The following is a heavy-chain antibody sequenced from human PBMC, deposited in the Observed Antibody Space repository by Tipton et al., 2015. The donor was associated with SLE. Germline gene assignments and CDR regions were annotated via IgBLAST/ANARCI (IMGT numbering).Heavy chain of an antibody. CDR3: ARGKGDQAFGI. V-gene: IGHV1-18*01. CDR1: GYTFTNYA. J-gene: IGHJ3*02. Sequence: QSGAEVKQPGASVKVSCKPSGYTFTNYALSWVRQAPGQGLEWMGWIDTYNGNTNFAQNLQGRVTMTTDTSTRTAYMQLRNLRSDDTAVYYCARGKGDQAFGIWGQGTMVTVSS. CDR2: IDTYNGNT. D-gene: IGHD2-2*01.